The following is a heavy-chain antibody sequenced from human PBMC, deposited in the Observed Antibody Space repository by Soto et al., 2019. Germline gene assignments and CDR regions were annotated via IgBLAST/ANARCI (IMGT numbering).Heavy chain of an antibody. CDR3: ASRSSSFRTIDY. D-gene: IGHD6-6*01. V-gene: IGHV5-51*01. CDR1: GYNFINFW. Sequence: PGESLKISCKASGYNFINFWIGWVRQRPGKGLEWMGIVSPGDSDTRDSPSFQGQVTVSADKSSTTAYLQWSRLKASDTAMYYCASRSSSFRTIDYWGQGTLVTVSS. J-gene: IGHJ4*02. CDR2: VSPGDSDT.